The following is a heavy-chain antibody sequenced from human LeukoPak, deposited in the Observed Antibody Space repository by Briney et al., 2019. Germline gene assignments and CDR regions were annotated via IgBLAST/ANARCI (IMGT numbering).Heavy chain of an antibody. V-gene: IGHV1-2*02. D-gene: IGHD2-15*01. CDR1: GHTFTGYY. J-gene: IGHJ3*02. CDR3: LIPAVVATTSGTAFDI. CDR2: INPNSGGT. Sequence: ASVKVSCKASGHTFTGYYMHWVRQAPGQGLEWMGWINPNSGGTNYAQKFQGRVTMTRDTSISTVYMELSRLRSDDTAVYYCLIPAVVATTSGTAFDIWGQGTMVTVSS.